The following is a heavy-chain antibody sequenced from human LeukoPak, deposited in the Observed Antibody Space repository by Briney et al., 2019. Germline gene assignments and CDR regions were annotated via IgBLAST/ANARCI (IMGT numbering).Heavy chain of an antibody. CDR2: IYHSGST. D-gene: IGHD3-10*01. J-gene: IGHJ5*02. CDR3: ATLRGYYGSGSYSNNWFDP. Sequence: SETLSLTCAVSGGSISSGGYSWSWIRQPPGKGLEWIGYIYHSGSTYYNPSLESRVTISVDRSKNQFSLKLSSVTAADTAVYYCATLRGYYGSGSYSNNWFDPWGQGTLVTVSS. CDR1: GGSISSGGYS. V-gene: IGHV4-30-2*01.